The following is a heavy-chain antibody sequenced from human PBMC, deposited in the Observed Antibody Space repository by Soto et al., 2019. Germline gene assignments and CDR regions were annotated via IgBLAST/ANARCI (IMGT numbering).Heavy chain of an antibody. Sequence: GGSLRLSCAASGFTFSSYGMHWVRQAPGKGLVGVSRINIDGSSTTYADSVKGRFTISRDNAKNTLYLQMNSLRAEDTAVYYCARVSGTYGPFDYWGRGTLVTVS. D-gene: IGHD3-10*01. J-gene: IGHJ4*02. CDR3: ARVSGTYGPFDY. CDR2: INIDGSST. V-gene: IGHV3-74*03. CDR1: GFTFSSYG.